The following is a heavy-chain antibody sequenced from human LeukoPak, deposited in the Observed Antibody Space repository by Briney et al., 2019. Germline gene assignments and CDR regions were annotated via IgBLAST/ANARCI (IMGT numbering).Heavy chain of an antibody. CDR3: ARENVNLGFDY. J-gene: IGHJ4*02. CDR1: GGSISSYY. D-gene: IGHD1-1*01. Sequence: SETLSLTCTVSGGSISSYYWSWIRQPPGKGLEWIGYIYYSGSTNYNPSLKSRVTISVDTSKNQFSLKLSSVTAADTAVYYCARENVNLGFDYWGQGTLVTVSS. V-gene: IGHV4-59*01. CDR2: IYYSGST.